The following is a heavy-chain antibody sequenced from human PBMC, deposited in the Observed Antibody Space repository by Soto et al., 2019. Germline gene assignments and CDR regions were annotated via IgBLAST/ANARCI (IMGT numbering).Heavy chain of an antibody. V-gene: IGHV4-59*08. CDR1: GGSISSYY. J-gene: IGHJ4*02. CDR2: IYYSGST. CDR3: ASTGAAAGTFEWNY. D-gene: IGHD6-13*01. Sequence: SETLSLTCTVSGGSISSYYWSWIRQPPGKGLEWIGYIYYSGSTNHNPSLKSRVTISVDTSKNQFSLKLSSVTAADTAVYYCASTGAAAGTFEWNYWGQGTLVTVSS.